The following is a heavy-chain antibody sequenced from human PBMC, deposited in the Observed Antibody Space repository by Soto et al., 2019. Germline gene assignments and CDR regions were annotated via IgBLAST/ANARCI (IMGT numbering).Heavy chain of an antibody. D-gene: IGHD5-12*01. CDR2: IGESDGRS. V-gene: IGHV3-23*01. CDR1: GFPFTTYA. CDR3: ARGGSNSCYATLDH. Sequence: EVQLLESGGGLVQPGGSLRLSCVASGFPFTTYAMSWVRQAPGKGLEWLSVIGESDGRSYHADSVKGRFTISRDTSKDTLYLQMDRLRVEDTALYYCARGGSNSCYATLDHWGQGTLVTVSS. J-gene: IGHJ4*02.